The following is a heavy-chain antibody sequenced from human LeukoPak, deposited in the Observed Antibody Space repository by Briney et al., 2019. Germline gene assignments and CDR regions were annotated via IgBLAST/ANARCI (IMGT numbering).Heavy chain of an antibody. Sequence: SVKVSCKASGCTFSSYAISWVRQAPGQGLEWMGGLIPIFGTANYAQKFQGRVTITTDESTSTAYMELSSLRSEDTAVYYCARLPRGGYNFLAPDDYWGQGTLVTVSS. J-gene: IGHJ4*02. CDR3: ARLPRGGYNFLAPDDY. V-gene: IGHV1-69*05. CDR2: LIPIFGTA. CDR1: GCTFSSYA. D-gene: IGHD5-24*01.